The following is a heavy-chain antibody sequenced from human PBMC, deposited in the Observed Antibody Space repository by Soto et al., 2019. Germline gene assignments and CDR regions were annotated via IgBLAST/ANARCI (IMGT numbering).Heavy chain of an antibody. Sequence: GGSLRLSCAASGFTFGNYVLSWVRQAPGKGLDLVAVISYDGSNKYYSDSVKGRFTISRDNSKNTLYLQMNSLRAEDTAVYYCAKEVAGTYYYYGMDVWGQGTTVTVSS. V-gene: IGHV3-30*18. CDR1: GFTFGNYV. D-gene: IGHD6-19*01. CDR3: AKEVAGTYYYYGMDV. CDR2: ISYDGSNK. J-gene: IGHJ6*02.